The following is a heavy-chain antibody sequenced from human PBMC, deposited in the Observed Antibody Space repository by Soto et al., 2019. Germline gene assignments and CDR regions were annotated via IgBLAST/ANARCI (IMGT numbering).Heavy chain of an antibody. CDR3: ARGDYSNSKNWFDP. D-gene: IGHD4-4*01. J-gene: IGHJ5*02. CDR1: GGSISRGGYY. CDR2: IYYSGST. V-gene: IGHV4-31*02. Sequence: SETLSLTCSVSGGSISRGGYYWSWLRPHPGKGLEWIGYIYYSGSTYYNPSLKSRVTISVDTSKNQFSLKLSSVTAADTAVYYRARGDYSNSKNWFDPWGQGTLVTVSS.